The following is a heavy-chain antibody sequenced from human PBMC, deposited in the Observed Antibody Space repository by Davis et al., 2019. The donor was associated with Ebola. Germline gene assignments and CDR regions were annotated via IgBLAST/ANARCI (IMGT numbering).Heavy chain of an antibody. J-gene: IGHJ6*04. CDR1: GFTFNTYG. CDR3: AKGDAYYYYYYGMDV. V-gene: IGHV3-30*18. CDR2: ISYDGSNK. Sequence: GGSLRLSCAASGFTFNTYGMHWVRQAPGKGLEWVAVISYDGSNKYYADSVKGRFTISRDNSKNTLYLQMNSLRAEDTAVYYCAKGDAYYYYYYGMDVWGKGTTVTVSS.